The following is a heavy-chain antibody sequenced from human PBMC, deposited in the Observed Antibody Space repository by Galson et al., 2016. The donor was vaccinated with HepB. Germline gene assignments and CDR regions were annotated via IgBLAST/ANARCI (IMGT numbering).Heavy chain of an antibody. V-gene: IGHV1-18*01. CDR2: ISAYNHNT. J-gene: IGHJ4*02. CDR3: ARSPSMSGYGCYDY. D-gene: IGHD2/OR15-2a*01. Sequence: CKASGYTFTSYGISWVRQAPGQGLEWMGWISAYNHNTHYAQNLQDRVTLTTESSTSTAYMELRSLRSDDTAVYYCARSPSMSGYGCYDYWGQGTLVTVSS. CDR1: GYTFTSYG.